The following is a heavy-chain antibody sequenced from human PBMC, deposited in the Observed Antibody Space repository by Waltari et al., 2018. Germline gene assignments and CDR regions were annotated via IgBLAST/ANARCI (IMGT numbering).Heavy chain of an antibody. V-gene: IGHV3-21*01. J-gene: IGHJ1*01. Sequence: EVRLVESGGGLVTPGGSLRLSCAASGFTFRSYTMNWVRLSPRKGLEWIASVITGTDYKFYADSVKDRFSISRDNAKNSLYLQMDSLTADDTALYYCARTWNWVYDSWGQGTPVTVSS. CDR3: ARTWNWVYDS. CDR1: GFTFRSYT. D-gene: IGHD3-22*01. CDR2: VITGTDYK.